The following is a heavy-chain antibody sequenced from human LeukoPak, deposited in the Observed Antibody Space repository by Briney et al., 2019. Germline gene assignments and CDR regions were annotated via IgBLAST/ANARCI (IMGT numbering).Heavy chain of an antibody. CDR3: ARARVFHYYDSSGYIDY. Sequence: SETLSLTCAVYGGSFSGYYWRWIRQPPGKGLEWIGEINHSGSTNYNPSLKSRVTISVDTSKNQFSLKLSSVTAADTAVYYCARARVFHYYDSSGYIDYWGQGTLVTVSS. J-gene: IGHJ4*02. CDR1: GGSFSGYY. D-gene: IGHD3-22*01. V-gene: IGHV4-34*01. CDR2: INHSGST.